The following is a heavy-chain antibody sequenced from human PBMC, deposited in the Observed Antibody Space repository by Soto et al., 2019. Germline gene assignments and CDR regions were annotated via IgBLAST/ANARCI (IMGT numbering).Heavy chain of an antibody. D-gene: IGHD3-3*01. Sequence: QVQLVESGGGVVQPGRSLRLSCAASGFTLSSYAMHWVRQAPGKGLEWVAVISCAGTSPYYAHSVRGRFTISRDNSKDTVYLQLNSLRTADRAVYPGARDPWNEGNEYYTLRSLGQGTLVPVSS. CDR3: ARDPWNEGNEYYTLRS. CDR2: ISCAGTSP. V-gene: IGHV3-30-3*01. J-gene: IGHJ5*02. CDR1: GFTLSSYA.